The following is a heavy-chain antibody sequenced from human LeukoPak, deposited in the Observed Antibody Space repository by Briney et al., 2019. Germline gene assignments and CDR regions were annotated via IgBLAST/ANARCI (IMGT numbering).Heavy chain of an antibody. J-gene: IGHJ4*02. Sequence: GGSLRLSCAASGFTFNDHYMDWLRQAPGKGLEWVGRTRNKANSYTTEYAASVKGRFTVSRDASKNSLHLQMNSLKTEDTAVYDCARASGNSTIRYYFDNWGQGTLVTVSS. CDR1: GFTFNDHY. CDR2: TRNKANSYTT. CDR3: ARASGNSTIRYYFDN. D-gene: IGHD3-3*01. V-gene: IGHV3-72*01.